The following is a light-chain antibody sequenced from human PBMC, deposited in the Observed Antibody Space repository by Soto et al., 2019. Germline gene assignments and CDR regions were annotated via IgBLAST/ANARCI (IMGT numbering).Light chain of an antibody. V-gene: IGKV3-20*01. J-gene: IGKJ2*01. CDR2: GAS. Sequence: EIVLTQSPGTLSLSPGERATLSCRASQSVSSSYLAWHQQKPGQAPRLLIYGASSRATGIPDRFSGSGSGKVSTPTLSILEPKVFQVYYCQKYDFSPSFFAQGTKLE. CDR1: QSVSSSY. CDR3: QKYDFSPSF.